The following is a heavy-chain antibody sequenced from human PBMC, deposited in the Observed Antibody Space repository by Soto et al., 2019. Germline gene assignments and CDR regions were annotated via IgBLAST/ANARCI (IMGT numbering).Heavy chain of an antibody. CDR1: GFTFSSYG. J-gene: IGHJ4*02. CDR3: ARDPQGPQHCFDY. V-gene: IGHV3-30*03. Sequence: PGGSLRLSCAASGFTFSSYGMHWVRQAPGKGLEWVAAISYDGSNKYYADSVKGRFTISRDNAKNMVYLQMNSLRAEDTAVYYCARDPQGPQHCFDYWGLGNMVTVSS. CDR2: ISYDGSNK.